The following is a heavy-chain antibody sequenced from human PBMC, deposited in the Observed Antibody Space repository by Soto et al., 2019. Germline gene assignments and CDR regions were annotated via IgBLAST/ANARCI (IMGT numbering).Heavy chain of an antibody. Sequence: SETLSLTCAVYGGSFSGYYWSWIRQPPGKGLEWIGEINHSGSTNYNPSLKSRVTISVDTSKNQFSLKLSSVTAADTAVYYCAAATQYFFDRNGSPTGTNFATDMWGLGTMVTVSS. CDR2: INHSGST. CDR1: GGSFSGYY. J-gene: IGHJ3*02. D-gene: IGHD3-22*01. V-gene: IGHV4-34*01. CDR3: AAATQYFFDRNGSPTGTNFATDM.